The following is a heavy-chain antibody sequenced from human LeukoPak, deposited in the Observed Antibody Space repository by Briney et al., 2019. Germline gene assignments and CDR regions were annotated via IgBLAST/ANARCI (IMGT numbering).Heavy chain of an antibody. J-gene: IGHJ4*02. CDR3: ARYYDFWSSIDY. D-gene: IGHD3-3*01. Sequence: GGSLILSCAASGFSFSSHWMFWVRQAPGRGLEWVANIKQDGSEKYYVDSVKGRFTISRDNAKNSLYLQMNSLRAEDTAIYYCARYYDFWSSIDYWGQGTLVTVSS. CDR2: IKQDGSEK. CDR1: GFSFSSHW. V-gene: IGHV3-7*05.